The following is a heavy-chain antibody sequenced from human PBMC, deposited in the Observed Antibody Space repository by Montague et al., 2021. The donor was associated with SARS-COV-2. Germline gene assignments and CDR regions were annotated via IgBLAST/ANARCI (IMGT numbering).Heavy chain of an antibody. J-gene: IGHJ4*02. CDR3: AKDLYDYVWGSYRSTGACNDY. D-gene: IGHD3-16*02. CDR2: ISYDGSNK. V-gene: IGHV3-30*18. Sequence: SLRLSCAASGFTFSSYGMHWVRQAPGKGLEWVAVISYDGSNKYYADSVKGRFTISRDNSKNTLYLQMTSLRAEDTAVYYCAKDLYDYVWGSYRSTGACNDYWGQGTLVTVSS. CDR1: GFTFSSYG.